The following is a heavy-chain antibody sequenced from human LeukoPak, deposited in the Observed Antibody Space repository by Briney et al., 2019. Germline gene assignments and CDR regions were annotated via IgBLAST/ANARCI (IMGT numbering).Heavy chain of an antibody. Sequence: GGSLRLSCAASGFTVSSNYMSWVRQAPGKGLEWVSVIYSGGSTYYADSVKGRFTISRDNSKNTLYLQMNSLRAEDTAVYYCAKGVVVITYWYFDLWGRGTLVTVSS. CDR2: IYSGGST. CDR3: AKGVVVITYWYFDL. J-gene: IGHJ2*01. CDR1: GFTVSSNY. D-gene: IGHD3-22*01. V-gene: IGHV3-53*01.